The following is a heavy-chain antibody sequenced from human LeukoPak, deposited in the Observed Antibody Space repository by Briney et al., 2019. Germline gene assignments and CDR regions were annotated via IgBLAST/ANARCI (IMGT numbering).Heavy chain of an antibody. J-gene: IGHJ4*02. CDR2: IIPIFGTA. CDR1: GYTFTSYS. CDR3: ARGYFYDSSGYSFDY. D-gene: IGHD3-22*01. Sequence: GASVKVSCKTSGYTFTSYSINWVRQAPGQGLEWMGGIIPIFGTANYAQKFQGRVTITADESTSTAYMELSSLRSEDTAVYYCARGYFYDSSGYSFDYWGQGTLVTVSS. V-gene: IGHV1-69*13.